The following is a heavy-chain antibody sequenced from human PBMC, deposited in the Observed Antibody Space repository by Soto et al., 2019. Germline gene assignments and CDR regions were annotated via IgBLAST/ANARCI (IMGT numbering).Heavy chain of an antibody. V-gene: IGHV4-39*01. J-gene: IGHJ3*02. CDR2: IYYSGST. Sequence: SETLSLTCTVSGGSISSSSYYWGWIRQPPGKGLEWIGSIYYSGSTYYNPSLKSRVTISVDTSKNQFSLRLSSVTAADTAVYYCARLNANDAFDIWGQGTMVTVSS. CDR1: GGSISSSSYY. CDR3: ARLNANDAFDI.